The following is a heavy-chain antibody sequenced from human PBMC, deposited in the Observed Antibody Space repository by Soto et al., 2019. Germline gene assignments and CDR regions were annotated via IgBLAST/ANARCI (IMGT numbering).Heavy chain of an antibody. CDR3: ARDWNRTMVRGVTNWFDP. CDR1: GYTFTSYG. J-gene: IGHJ5*02. D-gene: IGHD3-10*01. CDR2: INPNSGGT. V-gene: IGHV1-2*02. Sequence: ASVKVSCKASGYTFTSYGISWVRQAPGQGLEWMGWINPNSGGTNYAQKFQGRVTMTRDTSISTAYMELSRLRSDDTAVYYCARDWNRTMVRGVTNWFDPWGQGTLVTVSS.